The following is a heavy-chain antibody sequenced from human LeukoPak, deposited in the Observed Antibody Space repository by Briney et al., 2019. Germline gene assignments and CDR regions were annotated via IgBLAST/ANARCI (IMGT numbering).Heavy chain of an antibody. D-gene: IGHD1-26*01. CDR2: IYTSGST. Sequence: SETLSLTCTVSGGSISSSSYYWSWIRQPAGKGLEWIGRIYTSGSTNYNPSLKSRVTMSVDTSKNQFSLKLSSVTAADTAVYYCARGISGSYFVDYMDVWGKGTTVTVSS. V-gene: IGHV4-61*02. J-gene: IGHJ6*03. CDR1: GGSISSSSYY. CDR3: ARGISGSYFVDYMDV.